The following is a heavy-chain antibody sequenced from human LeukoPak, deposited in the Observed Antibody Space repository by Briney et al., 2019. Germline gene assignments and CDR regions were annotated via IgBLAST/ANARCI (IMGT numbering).Heavy chain of an antibody. V-gene: IGHV3-48*02. CDR2: ITVSSTT. CDR1: GFTCSSYT. Sequence: GGSLRLSCAASGFTCSSYTMNWVRQAAGRGLEWLAYITVSSTTYYAASVQGRFLISRDNAKNSLYLQMNSLRDEDTAVYYCARGDTLSDLFAFDIWGQGTMVTVSS. J-gene: IGHJ3*02. CDR3: ARGDTLSDLFAFDI.